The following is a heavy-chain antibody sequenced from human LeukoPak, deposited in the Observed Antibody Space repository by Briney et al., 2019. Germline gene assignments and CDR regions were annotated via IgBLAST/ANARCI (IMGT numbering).Heavy chain of an antibody. Sequence: GESLKISCKGSGYSFTSYWIGWVRQMPGKGLEWMGIIYPGDSDTRYSPSFQGQVTISADKSISTAYLQWSSLKASDAAMYYCARRYCSSTSCTDLDYWGQGTLVTVSS. CDR2: IYPGDSDT. J-gene: IGHJ4*02. D-gene: IGHD2-2*01. V-gene: IGHV5-51*01. CDR1: GYSFTSYW. CDR3: ARRYCSSTSCTDLDY.